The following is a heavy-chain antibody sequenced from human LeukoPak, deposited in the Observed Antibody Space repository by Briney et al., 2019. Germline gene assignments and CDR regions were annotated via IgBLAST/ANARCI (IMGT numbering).Heavy chain of an antibody. V-gene: IGHV4-59*08. Sequence: SETLSLTCTVSGGSISSYYWSWIRQPPGKGLEWIGYIYYSGSTNYNPSLKSRVTISVDTSKNQFSLKLSSVTAADTAVYYCARQSRVGTVTKEANWFDPWGQGTLVTVSS. CDR1: GGSISSYY. CDR2: IYYSGST. CDR3: ARQSRVGTVTKEANWFDP. D-gene: IGHD4-17*01. J-gene: IGHJ5*02.